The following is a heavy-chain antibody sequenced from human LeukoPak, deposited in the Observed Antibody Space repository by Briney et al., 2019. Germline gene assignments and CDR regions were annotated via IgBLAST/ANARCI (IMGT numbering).Heavy chain of an antibody. CDR2: IRSTGGNT. V-gene: IGHV3-23*01. Sequence: GGSLRLSCAASGFTFSTYGMSWVRQAPGKGLEWVSSIRSTGGNTYYADSVKGRFTISRDNSKNTLYLQMNTLRAEDTAVYYCAKTTTGYSSGRFPGWPVDYWGQGTLVTVSS. CDR3: AKTTTGYSSGRFPGWPVDY. J-gene: IGHJ4*02. CDR1: GFTFSTYG. D-gene: IGHD6-19*01.